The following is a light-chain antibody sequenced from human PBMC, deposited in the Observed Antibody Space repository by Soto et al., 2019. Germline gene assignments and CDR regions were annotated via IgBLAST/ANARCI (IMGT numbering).Light chain of an antibody. J-gene: IGKJ5*01. CDR2: GAS. Sequence: DIQMTQSPSSLSASVGDRVTITCRASQGISTYLNWYQQKPGKAPKLLIYGASNLETGFPSRFSGSGSGTDFTFTISSLQPEDIATYFCQQYDNGFTFGQGTRLEMK. CDR3: QQYDNGFT. CDR1: QGISTY. V-gene: IGKV1-33*01.